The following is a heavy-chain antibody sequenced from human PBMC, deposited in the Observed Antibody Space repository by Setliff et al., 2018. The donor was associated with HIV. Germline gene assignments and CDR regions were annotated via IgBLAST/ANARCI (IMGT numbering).Heavy chain of an antibody. V-gene: IGHV4-34*01. J-gene: IGHJ3*02. CDR3: ARVRSIFGVVIADAFDI. CDR2: INHNGNT. Sequence: PSETLSLTCAVYGGSFSDYYWIWIRQPPGKGLEWIAEINHNGNTDYNPSLKSRVTISVDTSKNQFSLKLSSVTAADTAVYYCARVRSIFGVVIADAFDIWGQGTMVTVSS. CDR1: GGSFSDYY. D-gene: IGHD3-3*01.